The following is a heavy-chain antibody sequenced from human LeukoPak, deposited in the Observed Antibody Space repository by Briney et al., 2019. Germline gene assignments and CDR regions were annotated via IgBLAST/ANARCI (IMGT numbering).Heavy chain of an antibody. J-gene: IGHJ4*02. CDR2: ISSSGHII. Sequence: TTGGSLRLSCAASGFTFSDYYMSWLRQAPGKGLERVSDISSSGHIISYADSVRGRFTISRDNSKNSLYLQMNSLRAEDTAVYYCAREIVAGTFDYWGQETLLTVSS. CDR3: AREIVAGTFDY. D-gene: IGHD6-19*01. CDR1: GFTFSDYY. V-gene: IGHV3-11*01.